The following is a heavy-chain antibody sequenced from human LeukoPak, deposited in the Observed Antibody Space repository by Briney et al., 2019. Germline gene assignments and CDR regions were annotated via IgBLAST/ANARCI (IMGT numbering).Heavy chain of an antibody. CDR2: ISSSSSYI. D-gene: IGHD3/OR15-3a*01. J-gene: IGHJ4*02. CDR1: GFTFSSYS. Sequence: TGGSLRLSCAASGFTFSSYSMNWVRQALGKGLEWVSSISSSSSYIYYADSVKGRFTISRDNAKNSLYLQMNSLRAEDTAVYYCARDKGTRSFDYWGQGTLVTVSS. V-gene: IGHV3-21*01. CDR3: ARDKGTRSFDY.